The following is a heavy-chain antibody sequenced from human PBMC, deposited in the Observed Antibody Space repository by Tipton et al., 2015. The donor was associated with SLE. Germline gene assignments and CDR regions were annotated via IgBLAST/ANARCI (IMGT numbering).Heavy chain of an antibody. Sequence: QLVQSGPEVKKPGASVKVSCKASGYTFTSYYMHWVRQAPGQGLEWMGGIIPIFGTANYAQKFQGRVTITADESTSTAYMELSSLRSGDTAMYYCARDPMVRGEGQFDYWGQGTLVTVSS. CDR2: IIPIFGTA. D-gene: IGHD3-10*01. CDR3: ARDPMVRGEGQFDY. V-gene: IGHV1-69*13. CDR1: GYTFTSYY. J-gene: IGHJ4*02.